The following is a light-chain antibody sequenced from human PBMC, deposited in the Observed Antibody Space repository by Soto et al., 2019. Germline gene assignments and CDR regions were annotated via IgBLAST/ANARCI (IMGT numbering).Light chain of an antibody. CDR3: QQRSNWPPLT. Sequence: EIVLTQSPATLSLSPGERATLSCRASQSVSSYLAWYQQKPGQAPRLLIYDASNRATGIPARFSGSGSGTDLTLTISSLEPEDFVVYYCQQRSNWPPLTFGPGTKVDIK. V-gene: IGKV3-11*01. CDR2: DAS. J-gene: IGKJ3*01. CDR1: QSVSSY.